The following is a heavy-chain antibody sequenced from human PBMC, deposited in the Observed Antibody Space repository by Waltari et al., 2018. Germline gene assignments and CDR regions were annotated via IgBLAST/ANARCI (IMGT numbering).Heavy chain of an antibody. J-gene: IGHJ6*02. CDR1: GGSFSGYY. CDR3: ARIAAAVSPYYYYGMDV. V-gene: IGHV4-34*01. D-gene: IGHD6-13*01. CDR2: INHSGST. Sequence: QVQLQQWGAGLLKPSETLSLTCAVYGGSFSGYYWSWIRQPPGKGLEWIGEINHSGSTTSNPSLKSRVTISVYTSKNQFSLKLSSVTAADTAVYYCARIAAAVSPYYYYGMDVWGQGTTVTVSS.